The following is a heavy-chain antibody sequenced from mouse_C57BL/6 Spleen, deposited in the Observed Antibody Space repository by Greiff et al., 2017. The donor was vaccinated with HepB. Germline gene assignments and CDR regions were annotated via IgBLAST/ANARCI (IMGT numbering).Heavy chain of an antibody. CDR2: IDPETGGT. Sequence: VQLQQSGAELVRPGASVTLSCKASGYTFTDYEMHWVKQTPVHGLEWIGAIDPETGGTAYNQKFKGKAILTADKSSSTAYMELRSLTSEDSAVYYCTRWDYYGSSGFDYWGQGTTLTVSS. CDR1: GYTFTDYE. D-gene: IGHD1-1*01. V-gene: IGHV1-15*01. CDR3: TRWDYYGSSGFDY. J-gene: IGHJ2*01.